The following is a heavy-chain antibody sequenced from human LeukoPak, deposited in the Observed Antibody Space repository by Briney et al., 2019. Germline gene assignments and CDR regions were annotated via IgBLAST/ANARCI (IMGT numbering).Heavy chain of an antibody. J-gene: IGHJ4*02. CDR3: AKDGSSGWTPYYFDY. V-gene: IGHV3-30*18. CDR2: ISYDGSNK. CDR1: GFTLSSYG. Sequence: GGSLRLSCAASGFTLSSYGMHWVRQAPGKGLEWVAVISYDGSNKYYADSVKGRFTISRDNSKNTLYLQMNSLRAEDTAVYYCAKDGSSGWTPYYFDYWGQGTLVTVSS. D-gene: IGHD6-19*01.